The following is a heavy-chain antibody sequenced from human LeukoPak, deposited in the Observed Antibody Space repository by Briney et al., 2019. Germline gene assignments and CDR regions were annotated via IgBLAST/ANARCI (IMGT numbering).Heavy chain of an antibody. CDR3: ARGGPHYYDSSGFGY. CDR1: GGSISSYY. V-gene: IGHV4-59*01. J-gene: IGHJ4*02. D-gene: IGHD3-22*01. Sequence: PSETLSLTCTVSGGSISSYYWSWIRQPPGKGLEWIGYIYCSGSTNYNPSLKGRVTISVDTSKNQFSLKLSSVTAADTAVYYCARGGPHYYDSSGFGYWGQGTLVTVSS. CDR2: IYCSGST.